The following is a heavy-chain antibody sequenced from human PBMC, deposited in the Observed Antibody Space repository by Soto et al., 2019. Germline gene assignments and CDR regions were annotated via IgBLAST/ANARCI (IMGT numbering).Heavy chain of an antibody. D-gene: IGHD4-17*01. J-gene: IGHJ5*02. CDR3: ASPVAYGDYGRFDP. CDR2: IYYGGST. CDR1: GASISSSNYY. Sequence: QLRLQESGPGLVKPSETLSLTCTVSGASISSSNYYWGWIRQPPGKGLEWIGSIYYGGSTSYNPSLKSRLTMSVDTSKNQFSLKLRSVTAADTGVYYCASPVAYGDYGRFDPWGQGALVTVSS. V-gene: IGHV4-39*01.